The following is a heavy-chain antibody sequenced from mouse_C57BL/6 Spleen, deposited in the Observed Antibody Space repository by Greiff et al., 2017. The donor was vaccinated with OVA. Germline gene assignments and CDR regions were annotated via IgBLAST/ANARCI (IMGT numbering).Heavy chain of an antibody. CDR3: ARGRISGGYFDV. Sequence: EVKLMESGGGLVKPGGSLKLSCAASGFTFSDYGMHWVRQAPEKGLEWVAYISSGSSTIYYADTVKGRFTISRDNAKNTLFLQMTSLRSEDTAMYYCARGRISGGYFDVWGTGTTVTVSS. V-gene: IGHV5-17*01. CDR1: GFTFSDYG. J-gene: IGHJ1*03. CDR2: ISSGSSTI. D-gene: IGHD1-3*01.